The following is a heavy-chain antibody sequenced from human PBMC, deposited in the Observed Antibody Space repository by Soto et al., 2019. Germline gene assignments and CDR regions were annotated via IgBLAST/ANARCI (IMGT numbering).Heavy chain of an antibody. D-gene: IGHD1-1*01. CDR1: GGTFSSNS. Sequence: SVKVSCKSSGGTFSSNSINCVRRPPGKGLEGMGGIIPIFGPANFAKKFQGRVTITADESTTTAYMELSSLTSEDTAVYYCATGSFTSTGGRIGYHYNAMDVWGQGTTVTVSS. CDR2: IIPIFGPA. V-gene: IGHV1-69*13. J-gene: IGHJ6*02. CDR3: ATGSFTSTGGRIGYHYNAMDV.